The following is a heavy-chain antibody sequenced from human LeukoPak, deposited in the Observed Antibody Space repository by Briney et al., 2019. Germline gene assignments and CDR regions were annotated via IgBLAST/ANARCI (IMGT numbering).Heavy chain of an antibody. D-gene: IGHD5-24*01. V-gene: IGHV4-30-4*01. CDR3: ARVLKLSNWFDP. Sequence: SETLSLTCTVSGGSISSGDYYWSWIRQPPGKGREWIGYIYYSGSTYYNPSLKSRVTISVDTSKNQFSLKLSSVTAADTAVYYCARVLKLSNWFDPWGQGTLVTVSS. CDR1: GGSISSGDYY. CDR2: IYYSGST. J-gene: IGHJ5*02.